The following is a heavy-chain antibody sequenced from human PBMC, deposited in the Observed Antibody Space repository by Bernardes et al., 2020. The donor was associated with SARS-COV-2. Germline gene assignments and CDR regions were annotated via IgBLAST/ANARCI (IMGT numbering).Heavy chain of an antibody. V-gene: IGHV4-59*12. CDR3: ARDGGFFDC. D-gene: IGHD3-10*01. J-gene: IGHJ4*02. CDR1: GGSISSYY. Sequence: SETLSLTCTVSGGSISSYYWSWIRQPPGKGLEWIGYIYYSGSTNYNPSLKSRVTISVDTSKNQFSLKLSSVTAADTAVYYCARDGGFFDCWGQGTLVTVSS. CDR2: IYYSGST.